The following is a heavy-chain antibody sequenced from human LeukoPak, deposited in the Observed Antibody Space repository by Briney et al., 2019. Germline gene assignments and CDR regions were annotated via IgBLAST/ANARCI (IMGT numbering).Heavy chain of an antibody. Sequence: GGSLRLSCAASGFTFSGYGMHWVRQAPGKGLVWVSRINSDGSSTSYADSVKGRLTISRDNAKNTLYLQMNSLRAEDTAVYYCATLYGSGSYYEDWGQGTLVTVSS. CDR3: ATLYGSGSYYED. CDR1: GFTFSGYG. J-gene: IGHJ4*02. CDR2: INSDGSST. D-gene: IGHD3-10*01. V-gene: IGHV3-74*01.